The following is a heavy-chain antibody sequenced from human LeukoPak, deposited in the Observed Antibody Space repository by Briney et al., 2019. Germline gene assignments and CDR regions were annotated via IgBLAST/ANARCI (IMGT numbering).Heavy chain of an antibody. Sequence: SETLSLTCTVSGGXISSYYWSWIRQPAGKGLEWIGRIYTSGSTNYNPSLKSRVTMSVDTSKNQFSLKLSSVTAADTAVYYCARELIVGATMAFDMWGQGTRVTVSS. J-gene: IGHJ3*02. CDR2: IYTSGST. CDR3: ARELIVGATMAFDM. V-gene: IGHV4-4*07. D-gene: IGHD1-26*01. CDR1: GGXISSYY.